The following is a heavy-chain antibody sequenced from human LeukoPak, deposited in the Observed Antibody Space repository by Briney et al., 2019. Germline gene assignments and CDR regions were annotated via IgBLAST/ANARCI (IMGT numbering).Heavy chain of an antibody. Sequence: GASVKVSCKASGGTFSSYAISWVRQAPGQGLEWMGRIIPILGIANYAQKFQGRVTITADKSTSTAYMELSSLRSEDTAVYYCAIAMLDTILEVGGWFDPWGQGTLVTVSS. J-gene: IGHJ5*02. D-gene: IGHD3-3*01. CDR1: GGTFSSYA. CDR3: AIAMLDTILEVGGWFDP. CDR2: IIPILGIA. V-gene: IGHV1-69*04.